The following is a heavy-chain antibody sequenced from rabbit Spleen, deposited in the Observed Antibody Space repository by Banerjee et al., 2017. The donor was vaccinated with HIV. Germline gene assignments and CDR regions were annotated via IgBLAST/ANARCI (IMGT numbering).Heavy chain of an antibody. CDR3: ARDGAGGSVSL. V-gene: IGHV1S47*01. D-gene: IGHD4-2*01. CDR1: GFDFSNYG. Sequence: QEQLVESGGGLVQPGGSLKLSCKASGFDFSNYGVSWVRQAPGKGLEWIGYIDPVFGITYYANWVNGRFSISRENAQNTVFLQMTSLTAADTATYFCARDGAGGSVSLWGPGTLVTVS. J-gene: IGHJ4*01. CDR2: IDPVFGIT.